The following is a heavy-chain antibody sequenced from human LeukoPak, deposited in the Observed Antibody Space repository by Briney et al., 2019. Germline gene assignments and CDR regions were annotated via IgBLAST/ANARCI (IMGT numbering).Heavy chain of an antibody. Sequence: GGSLRLSCAVSGFTLRGVEMNWVRQAPGKGLEWVSYSSSSGSTIYYADSVKGRFTVSRDKAKNSLYLQMNSLRAEDTAVYYCARDPGHCSSTSCYKFFDYWGQGTLVTVSS. J-gene: IGHJ4*02. CDR2: SSSSGSTI. CDR1: GFTLRGVE. V-gene: IGHV3-48*03. D-gene: IGHD2-2*02. CDR3: ARDPGHCSSTSCYKFFDY.